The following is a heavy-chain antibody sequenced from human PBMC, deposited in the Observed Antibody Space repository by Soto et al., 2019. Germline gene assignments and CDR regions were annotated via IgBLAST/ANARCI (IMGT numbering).Heavy chain of an antibody. V-gene: IGHV1-69*13. Sequence: SVKVSCKASGGTFSSYAISWVRQAPGQGLEWMGGIIPIFGTANYAQKFQGRVTITADESTSTAYMELSSLRSEDTAVYYCARKFTMIEAFDIWGQGTMVTVS. CDR3: ARKFTMIEAFDI. CDR2: IIPIFGTA. CDR1: GGTFSSYA. D-gene: IGHD3-22*01. J-gene: IGHJ3*02.